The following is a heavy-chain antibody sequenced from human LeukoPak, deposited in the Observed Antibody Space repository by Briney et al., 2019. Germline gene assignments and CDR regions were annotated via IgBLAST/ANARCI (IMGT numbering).Heavy chain of an antibody. CDR1: GFTFSSYW. CDR3: AGVTAGVVAAKDWYFDL. V-gene: IGHV3-74*01. CDR2: INSDGSTT. Sequence: GGSLRLSCASSGFTFSSYWMHWVRQAPGKGLVWISRINSDGSTTTYADFVRGRFTISRDNAKNTLYLQMNSLRAEDTAVYYCAGVTAGVVAAKDWYFDLWGRGTLVTVSS. D-gene: IGHD2-15*01. J-gene: IGHJ2*01.